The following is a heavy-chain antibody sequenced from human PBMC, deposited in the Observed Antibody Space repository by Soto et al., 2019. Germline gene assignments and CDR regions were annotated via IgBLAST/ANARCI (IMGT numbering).Heavy chain of an antibody. Sequence: EVQLVESGGGLVKPGGSLRLSCAASGFTFSNAWMSWVRQAPGKGLEWVGRIKSKTDGGTTDYAAPVKGRFTISRDDSKNTLYLQMNSLKTEDTAVYYCTTDVQQWLFYYYYYGMDVWGQGTTVTVSS. D-gene: IGHD6-19*01. V-gene: IGHV3-15*01. J-gene: IGHJ6*02. CDR2: IKSKTDGGTT. CDR1: GFTFSNAW. CDR3: TTDVQQWLFYYYYYGMDV.